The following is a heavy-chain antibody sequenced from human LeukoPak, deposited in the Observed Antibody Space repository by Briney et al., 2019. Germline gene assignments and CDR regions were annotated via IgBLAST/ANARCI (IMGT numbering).Heavy chain of an antibody. Sequence: SETLSLTCTVSGGSLSGYYWRWIRQPTGKGLEWVAYIHYSGTTNYNPSLKSRVTISVDTSQKQFSLTLRSVPPADTAVYYCARHFRDRGPAQPDFDYWGQGTLVTVSS. V-gene: IGHV4-59*08. CDR3: ARHFRDRGPAQPDFDY. D-gene: IGHD2-2*01. CDR2: IHYSGTT. CDR1: GGSLSGYY. J-gene: IGHJ4*02.